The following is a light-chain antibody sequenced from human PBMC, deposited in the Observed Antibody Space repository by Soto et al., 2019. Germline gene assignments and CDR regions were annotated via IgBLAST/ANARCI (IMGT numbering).Light chain of an antibody. J-gene: IGKJ2*01. CDR1: QSVSSTY. CDR3: QQYGSSLYT. Sequence: EIVLTQSPGTLSLPPGERATLSCRASQSVSSTYLAWYQQKPGQAPRLLIYAASSRATGIPDRFSGSGSGTDFTLTIRRLEPEDFAVYYCQQYGSSLYTFGQGTKLEIK. V-gene: IGKV3-20*01. CDR2: AAS.